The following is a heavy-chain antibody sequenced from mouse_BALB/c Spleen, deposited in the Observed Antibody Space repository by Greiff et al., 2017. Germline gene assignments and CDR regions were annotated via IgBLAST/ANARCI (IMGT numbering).Heavy chain of an antibody. CDR3: ARETHYGNYGDY. Sequence: QVQLQQSGAELARPGASVKMSCKASGYTFTSYTMHWVKQRPGQGLEWIGYINPSSGYTNYNQKFKDKATLTADKSSSTAYMQLSSLTSEDSAVYYCARETHYGNYGDYWGQGTTLTVSS. CDR2: INPSSGYT. D-gene: IGHD2-1*01. V-gene: IGHV1-4*01. CDR1: GYTFTSYT. J-gene: IGHJ2*01.